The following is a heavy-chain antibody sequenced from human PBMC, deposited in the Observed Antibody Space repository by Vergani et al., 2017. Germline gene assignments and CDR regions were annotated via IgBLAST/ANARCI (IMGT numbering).Heavy chain of an antibody. CDR3: ARGGYCSSTSCYDADY. Sequence: QVQLVQSGAEVKKPGASVKVSCKASGYTFTSYAMHWVRQAPGQRLEWMGWINAGNGNTKYSQKFQGRVTITRDTSASTAYMELSSLRSEDTAVYYCARGGYCSSTSCYDADYWGQGTLVTVSS. CDR1: GYTFTSYA. D-gene: IGHD2-2*01. V-gene: IGHV1-3*01. J-gene: IGHJ4*02. CDR2: INAGNGNT.